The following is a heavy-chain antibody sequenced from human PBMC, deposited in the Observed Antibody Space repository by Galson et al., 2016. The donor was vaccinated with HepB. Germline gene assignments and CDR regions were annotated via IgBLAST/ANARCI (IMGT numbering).Heavy chain of an antibody. CDR3: ARTLELGYNYYNGVAV. V-gene: IGHV3-43D*03. D-gene: IGHD3-3*01. CDR2: VAWDGAGT. J-gene: IGHJ6*02. CDR1: GFSFKSFA. Sequence: SLRLSCAASGFSFKSFAMNWVRRPPGKGLEWVSIVAWDGAGTSYSDSVKGRFIISRDNSKNSLFLHMNALRPEDSATYYCARTLELGYNYYNGVAVWGQGTTVTVSS.